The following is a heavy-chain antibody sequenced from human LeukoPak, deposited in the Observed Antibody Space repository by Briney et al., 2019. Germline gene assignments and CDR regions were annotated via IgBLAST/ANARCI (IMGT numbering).Heavy chain of an antibody. CDR2: IYYSGGT. J-gene: IGHJ5*02. CDR3: ARGHIVVVPAAKNWFDP. V-gene: IGHV4-59*01. D-gene: IGHD2-2*01. CDR1: GGSISSYY. Sequence: PSETLSLTCTVSGGSISSYYWSWIRQPPGKGLEWIGYIYYSGGTNYNPSLKSRVTISVDTSKNQFSLKLSSVTAADTAVYYCARGHIVVVPAAKNWFDPWGQGTLVTVSS.